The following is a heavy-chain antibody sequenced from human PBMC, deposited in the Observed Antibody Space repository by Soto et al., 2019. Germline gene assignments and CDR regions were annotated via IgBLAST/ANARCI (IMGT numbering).Heavy chain of an antibody. CDR1: GYGFTTYG. CDR2: ISAHNGNT. CDR3: ARGRYGDY. D-gene: IGHD1-1*01. Sequence: QVHLVQSGAEVKKPGASVKVSCKGSGYGFTTYGITWVRQAPGQGLEWMGWISAHNGNTNYAQKLQGRVTVTRDTSTSTAYTELRRLRSDDTAVYYCARGRYGDYWGQGALVTVSS. J-gene: IGHJ4*02. V-gene: IGHV1-18*01.